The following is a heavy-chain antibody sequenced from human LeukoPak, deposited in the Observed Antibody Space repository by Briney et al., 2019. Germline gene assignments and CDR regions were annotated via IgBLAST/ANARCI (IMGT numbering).Heavy chain of an antibody. V-gene: IGHV5-51*01. Sequence: KICCAAAYYSSTCDMSGWLRQTGREVVGLMWIIYPGDSDTRYSPSFQGQVTISADKSISTAYLQWSSLKASDTAMYYCARRAVAGALVDYWGQGTLVTVSS. CDR3: ARRAVAGALVDY. D-gene: IGHD6-19*01. J-gene: IGHJ4*02. CDR2: IYPGDSDT. CDR1: YYSSTCDM.